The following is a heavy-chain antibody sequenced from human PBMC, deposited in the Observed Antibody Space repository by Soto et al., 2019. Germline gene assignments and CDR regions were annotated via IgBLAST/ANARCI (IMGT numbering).Heavy chain of an antibody. CDR2: ISAYNGNT. CDR1: GYTFTNFG. J-gene: IGHJ6*02. V-gene: IGHV1-18*01. CDR3: SRVFGNPNGLYYYYYGMDV. D-gene: IGHD3-10*02. Sequence: ASVKVSCKASGYTFTNFGISWVRQAPGQGLEWMGWISAYNGNTNYAQNYQGRVTMTTDTSTSTAYKELRSLRTDDTAVYYCSRVFGNPNGLYYYYYGMDVWGQGTTVTVSS.